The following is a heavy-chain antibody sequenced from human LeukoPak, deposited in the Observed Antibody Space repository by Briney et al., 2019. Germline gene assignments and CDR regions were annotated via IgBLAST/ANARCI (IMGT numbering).Heavy chain of an antibody. CDR1: GYTFSSYA. V-gene: IGHV3-23*01. CDR3: AKTRPLDSSSWSHGDY. CDR2: ISGSGDST. Sequence: GGSLRLSCAASGYTFSSYAMSWVRQAPGKGLEWVSAISGSGDSTYYGDSVKGRFTISRDNSKNTLYLQMNSLRAEDTAVYYCAKTRPLDSSSWSHGDYWGQGTLVTVSS. D-gene: IGHD6-13*01. J-gene: IGHJ4*02.